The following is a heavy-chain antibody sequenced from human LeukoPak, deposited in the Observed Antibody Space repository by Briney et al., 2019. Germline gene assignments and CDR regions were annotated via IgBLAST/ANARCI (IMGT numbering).Heavy chain of an antibody. CDR3: ARALWSGPVYYGMDV. J-gene: IGHJ6*02. CDR1: GFTFSNYN. Sequence: GGSLRLSCAASGFTFSNYNFYWVRQAPGKGLXXXXXISSTSSYIYXXXXMXXXXTISRDNAKNSLYLQMNSLRAEDTAVYYCARALWSGPVYYGMDVWGQGTTVTVSS. V-gene: IGHV3-21*01. CDR2: ISSTSSYI. D-gene: IGHD3-10*01.